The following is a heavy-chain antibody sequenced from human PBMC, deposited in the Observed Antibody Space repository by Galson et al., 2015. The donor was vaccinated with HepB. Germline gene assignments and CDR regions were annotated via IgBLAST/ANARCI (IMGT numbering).Heavy chain of an antibody. V-gene: IGHV4-4*07. J-gene: IGHJ6*03. Sequence: ETLSLTCTVSGGSISSYYWSWIRQPAGKGLEWIGRIYTSGSTNYNPSLKSRVTMSVDTSKNQFSLKLSSVTAADTAVYYCARDQGYSYGRDYYYYYYYMDVWGKGTTVTVSS. CDR3: ARDQGYSYGRDYYYYYYYMDV. CDR2: IYTSGST. D-gene: IGHD5-18*01. CDR1: GGSISSYY.